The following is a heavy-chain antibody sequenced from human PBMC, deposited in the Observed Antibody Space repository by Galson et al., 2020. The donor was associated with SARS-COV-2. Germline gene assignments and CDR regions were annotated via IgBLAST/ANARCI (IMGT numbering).Heavy chain of an antibody. V-gene: IGHV4-34*01. CDR3: ARAEGIYDFWNDYQGRYGLDV. Sequence: SETLSLTCAVYGGSFSGNFWSWVRQPLGKGLEWIGEINHSGTTDYNASLKSRLIISVDTSKNQFSLKLTSVTAADTAVYYCARAEGIYDFWNDYQGRYGLDVWGQGTTVIVSS. CDR2: INHSGTT. D-gene: IGHD3-3*01. CDR1: GGSFSGNF. J-gene: IGHJ6*02.